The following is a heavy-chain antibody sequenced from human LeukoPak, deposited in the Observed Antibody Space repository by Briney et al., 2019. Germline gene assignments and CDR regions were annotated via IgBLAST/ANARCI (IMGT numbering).Heavy chain of an antibody. J-gene: IGHJ4*02. CDR2: MNPNSGNT. D-gene: IGHD3-10*01. CDR1: GYTFTSYG. Sequence: ASVKVSCKASGYTFTSYGISWVRQAPGQGLEWMGWMNPNSGNTGYAQKFQGRVTMTRNTSISTAYMELSSLRSEDTAVYYCARGSGSYFFPVPASRLTFDYWGQGTLVTVSS. CDR3: ARGSGSYFFPVPASRLTFDY. V-gene: IGHV1-8*02.